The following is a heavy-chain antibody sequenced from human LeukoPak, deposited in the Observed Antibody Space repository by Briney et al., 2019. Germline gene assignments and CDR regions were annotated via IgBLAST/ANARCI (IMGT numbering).Heavy chain of an antibody. V-gene: IGHV4-59*08. D-gene: IGHD1-26*01. CDR2: IYHTGTT. J-gene: IGHJ1*01. CDR3: ARLDSGDHGNIPH. Sequence: PSETLSLTCTVSGGSLSPYYWTWIRQPPRKGLEWIGYIYHTGTTRYNPSLNSRVTISVETSKNQFSLRLNSVTAADTAIHYCARLDSGDHGNIPHWGQGTLVTVSS. CDR1: GGSLSPYY.